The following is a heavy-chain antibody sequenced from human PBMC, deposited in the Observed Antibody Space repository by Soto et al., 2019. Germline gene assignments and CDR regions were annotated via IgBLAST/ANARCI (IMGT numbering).Heavy chain of an antibody. D-gene: IGHD6-6*01. CDR2: INPSGGST. Sequence: ASVKVSCKASGYTFTSYYMRWVRQAPGQGLEWMGIINPSGGSTSYAQKFQGRVTMTRDTSTSTVYMELSSLRSEDTAVYYCARGRGHYSSSSVYYGMDVWGQGTTVTVSS. V-gene: IGHV1-46*01. J-gene: IGHJ6*02. CDR3: ARGRGHYSSSSVYYGMDV. CDR1: GYTFTSYY.